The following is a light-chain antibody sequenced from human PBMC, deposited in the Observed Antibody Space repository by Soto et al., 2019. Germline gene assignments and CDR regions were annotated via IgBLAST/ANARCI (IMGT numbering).Light chain of an antibody. V-gene: IGKV1-5*03. J-gene: IGKJ1*01. CDR2: NAS. CDR3: QHCDSYWT. CDR1: QSISTS. Sequence: EIQMTQSPSTLSASVGERVTITCRASQSISTSLAWYQQKPGKAPKVLIYNASSLESGVPSRFSGSGSGTEFTITISSLQPDDFATYYCQHCDSYWTFGQGTKVEIK.